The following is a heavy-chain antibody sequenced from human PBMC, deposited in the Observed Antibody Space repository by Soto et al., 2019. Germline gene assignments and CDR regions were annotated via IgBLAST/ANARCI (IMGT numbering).Heavy chain of an antibody. CDR2: IYYSGST. CDR1: GGSISSYY. J-gene: IGHJ4*02. CDR3: ACYRYCSSTSCYFYY. Sequence: PSETLSLTCTVSGGSISSYYWSWIRQPPGKGLEWIGYIYYSGSTNYNPSLKSRVTISVDTSKNQFSLKLSSVTAADTAVYYCACYRYCSSTSCYFYYWGRGTLVPVSS. D-gene: IGHD2-2*01. V-gene: IGHV4-59*08.